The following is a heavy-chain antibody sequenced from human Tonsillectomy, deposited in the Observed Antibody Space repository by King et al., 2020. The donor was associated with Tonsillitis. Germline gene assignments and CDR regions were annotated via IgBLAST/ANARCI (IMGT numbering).Heavy chain of an antibody. CDR1: GGTFSSYA. CDR3: ARASGGYYDSSGYNFDY. CDR2: SIPSFGTA. J-gene: IGHJ4*02. V-gene: IGHV1-69*01. Sequence: VQLVESGAEVKKPGSSVKVSCKASGGTFSSYAISWVRQAPGQGLEWMGGSIPSFGTANYAQKYQGRVTITADESTSTAYMELSSLRSEDTAGYYCARASGGYYDSSGYNFDYWGQGTLVTVSS. D-gene: IGHD3-22*01.